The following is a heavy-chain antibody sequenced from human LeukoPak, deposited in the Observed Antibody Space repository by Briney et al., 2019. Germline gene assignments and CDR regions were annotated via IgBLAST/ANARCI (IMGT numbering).Heavy chain of an antibody. D-gene: IGHD3-3*01. CDR2: IKQDGSEK. CDR1: GFTFSSYW. Sequence: GGSLRLSCAASGFTFSSYWMSWVRQAPGKGLEWVANIKQDGSEKYYVDSVRGRFTISRDNAKNSLYLQMNSLRAEDTAIYYCAREVTISGVVITGDYWGQGTLVTVSS. CDR3: AREVTISGVVITGDY. J-gene: IGHJ4*02. V-gene: IGHV3-7*01.